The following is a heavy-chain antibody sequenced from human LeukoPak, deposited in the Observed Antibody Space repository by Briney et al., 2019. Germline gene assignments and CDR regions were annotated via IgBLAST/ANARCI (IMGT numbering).Heavy chain of an antibody. CDR2: TSAYNGNT. V-gene: IGHV1-18*01. CDR3: AREKGGADDAFDI. D-gene: IGHD1-26*01. J-gene: IGHJ3*02. CDR1: GYTFTSYG. Sequence: ASVKVSCKASGYTFTSYGISWVRQAPGQGLEWMGWTSAYNGNTNYAQKLQGRVTITADKSTSTAYMELSSLRSEDTAVYYCAREKGGADDAFDIWGQGTMVTVSS.